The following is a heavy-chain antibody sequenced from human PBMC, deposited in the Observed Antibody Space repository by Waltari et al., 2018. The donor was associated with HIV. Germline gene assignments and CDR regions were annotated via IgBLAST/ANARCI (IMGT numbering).Heavy chain of an antibody. V-gene: IGHV3-9*01. J-gene: IGHJ6*02. Sequence: EVQLVESGGGLVQPGRSLRLSCAASGFTFGDFAMHGVRQAPGKELGWVSSIGWNSGSIGYADSVKGRFTISRDNAKNSLYLQMNSLRAEDTALYFCAKDIRYSRGDYYYYGMDVWGQGTTVTVSS. CDR3: AKDIRYSRGDYYYYGMDV. D-gene: IGHD3-9*01. CDR2: IGWNSGSI. CDR1: GFTFGDFA.